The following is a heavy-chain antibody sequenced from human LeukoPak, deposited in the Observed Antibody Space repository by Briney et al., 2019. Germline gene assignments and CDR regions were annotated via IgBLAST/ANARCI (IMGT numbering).Heavy chain of an antibody. CDR3: ARVYDSSGYYYGGVDY. J-gene: IGHJ4*02. CDR2: INPTSGGT. Sequence: ASVKVSCKASGYTFTGYYMHWVRQAPGQGLEWMGWINPTSGGTKYARKFQGRVTVTTDTSTTTAYIELSSLRSEDTAVYYCARVYDSSGYYYGGVDYWGQGTLVTVSS. V-gene: IGHV1-2*02. D-gene: IGHD3-22*01. CDR1: GYTFTGYY.